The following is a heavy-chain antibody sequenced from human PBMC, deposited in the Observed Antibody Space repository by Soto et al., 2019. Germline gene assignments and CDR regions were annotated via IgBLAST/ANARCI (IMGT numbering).Heavy chain of an antibody. V-gene: IGHV3-30-3*01. CDR1: GFTFSSYA. Sequence: QVQLVESGGGVVQPGRSLRLSCAASGFTFSSYAMHWVRQAPGKGLEWVAVISYDGSNKYYADSVKGRFTISRDNSKSTLYLQMNSLRAEDTAVYYCARELMVRGVIYGVLDYWGQGTLVTVSS. CDR3: ARELMVRGVIYGVLDY. CDR2: ISYDGSNK. D-gene: IGHD3-10*01. J-gene: IGHJ4*02.